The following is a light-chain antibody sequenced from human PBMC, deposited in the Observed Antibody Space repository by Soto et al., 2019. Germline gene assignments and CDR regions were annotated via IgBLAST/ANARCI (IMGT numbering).Light chain of an antibody. CDR1: SSDVGNYKF. V-gene: IGLV2-14*01. CDR3: SAYTITNTVV. Sequence: QSALTQPASVSGSPGQSITISCTGTSSDVGNYKFVSRYQQHPGKVPKLLIYEVSNRPSGISNRFSGSKSGNTASLTISGLQAEDEADYSCSAYTITNTVVFGGGTKLTVL. J-gene: IGLJ2*01. CDR2: EVS.